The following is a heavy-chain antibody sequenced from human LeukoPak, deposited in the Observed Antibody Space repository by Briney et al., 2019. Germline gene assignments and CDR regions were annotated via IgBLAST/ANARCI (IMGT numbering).Heavy chain of an antibody. Sequence: GGSLRLSCAASGFIFTTYNMNWVRQAPGKGLEWLSYIPSSGGSNYYADSVKGRFTISRDNAKNSLYLQMNSLRVEGTAVYYCARDAYGATFDAFDIWGRGTTVTVSS. V-gene: IGHV3-48*04. CDR1: GFIFTTYN. CDR2: IPSSGGSN. D-gene: IGHD4-17*01. J-gene: IGHJ3*02. CDR3: ARDAYGATFDAFDI.